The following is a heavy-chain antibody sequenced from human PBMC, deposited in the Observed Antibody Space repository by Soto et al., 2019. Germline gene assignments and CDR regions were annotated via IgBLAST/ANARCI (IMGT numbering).Heavy chain of an antibody. CDR3: AKDRGSITIFGVALLFDY. CDR1: GFTFSSYA. CDR2: ISGSGGST. Sequence: GGSLRLSCAASGFTFSSYAMSWVRQAPGKGLEWVSAISGSGGSTYYADSVKGRFTISRDKSKNTLYLQMNSLRAEDTAVYYCAKDRGSITIFGVALLFDYWGQGTLVTVSS. D-gene: IGHD3-3*01. V-gene: IGHV3-23*01. J-gene: IGHJ4*02.